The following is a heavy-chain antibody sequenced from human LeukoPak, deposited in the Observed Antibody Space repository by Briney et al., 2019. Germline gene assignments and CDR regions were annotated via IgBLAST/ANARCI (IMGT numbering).Heavy chain of an antibody. D-gene: IGHD6-13*01. CDR3: ARVRSGLNSRFDY. CDR1: GFTVSSNY. V-gene: IGHV3-53*04. CDR2: IYTGGST. Sequence: GWSLRLSCAASGFTVSSNYMSWVRQAPGKGLEWVSVIYTGGSTYYADSVKGRFTISRHNSKNTVYLQMNSLRAEDTAVYYCARVRSGLNSRFDYWGQGTLVTVSS. J-gene: IGHJ4*02.